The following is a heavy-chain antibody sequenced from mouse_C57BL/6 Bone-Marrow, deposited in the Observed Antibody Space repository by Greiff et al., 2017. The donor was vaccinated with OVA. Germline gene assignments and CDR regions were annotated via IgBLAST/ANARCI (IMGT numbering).Heavy chain of an antibody. V-gene: IGHV2-2*01. D-gene: IGHD2-4*01. Sequence: VKLVESGPGLVQPSQSLSNTCTVSGFSLTSYGVHWVRQSPGKGLEWLGVIWSGGSTDYNAAFISRLSISKDNSKSQVFFKMNSLQADDTAIYYCARNYYDYDRGAMDYWGQGTSVTVSS. CDR2: IWSGGST. J-gene: IGHJ4*01. CDR3: ARNYYDYDRGAMDY. CDR1: GFSLTSYG.